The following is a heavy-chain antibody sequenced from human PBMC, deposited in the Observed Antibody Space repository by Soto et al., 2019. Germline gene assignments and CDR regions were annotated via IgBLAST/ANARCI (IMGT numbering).Heavy chain of an antibody. J-gene: IGHJ4*02. CDR2: IVGGSGST. CDR1: GFTLTSAD. D-gene: IGHD3-3*01. V-gene: IGHV1-58*01. Sequence: QMQLMQSGPEVKKPGTSVKVSCKASGFTLTSADVQWVRQTRGQRLEWIGWIVGGSGSTNYAQQFQGRLAITRDMCTSTVYMDLSSLRSEDTAVYYCAADWSNRPFDFWGQGTLVTVSS. CDR3: AADWSNRPFDF.